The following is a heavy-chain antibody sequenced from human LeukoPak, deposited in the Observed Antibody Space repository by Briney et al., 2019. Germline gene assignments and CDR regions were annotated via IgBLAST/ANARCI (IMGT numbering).Heavy chain of an antibody. J-gene: IGHJ4*02. CDR1: GGSITSNH. CDR2: VHHSGGT. V-gene: IGHV4-4*02. D-gene: IGHD2-21*01. CDR3: ARHGGHYQSDD. Sequence: SETLSLTCTVSGGSITSNHWSWVRQPPGKGLEWIGQVHHSGGTSYNPSLRSRVTISIDKSENQFSLKLNPVTAADTAVYYWARHGGHYQSDDWGQGTLVTVSS.